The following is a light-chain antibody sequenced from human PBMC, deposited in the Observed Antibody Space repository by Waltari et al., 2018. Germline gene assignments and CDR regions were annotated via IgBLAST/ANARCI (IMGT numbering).Light chain of an antibody. J-gene: IGKJ1*01. Sequence: DIQMTQSPSSLSASVGERVTLTCRASQNIDTFLNWYQHKVGKAPQLLISLASHLQSGVSSRFSGGGSGTDFTLTISNLQPEDSAVYYCQQSYITRWTFGQGSEV. CDR3: QQSYITRWT. CDR2: LAS. V-gene: IGKV1-39*01. CDR1: QNIDTF.